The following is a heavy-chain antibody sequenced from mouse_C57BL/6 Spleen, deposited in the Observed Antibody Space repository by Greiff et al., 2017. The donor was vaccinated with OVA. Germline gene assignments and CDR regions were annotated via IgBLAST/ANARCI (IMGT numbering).Heavy chain of an antibody. CDR2: IDPANGNT. D-gene: IGHD2-5*01. CDR1: GFNIKNTY. V-gene: IGHV14-3*01. CDR3: AEGDYYSNPWFAY. Sequence: EVKLVESVAELVRPGASVKLSCTASGFNIKNTYMHWVKQRPEQGLEWIGRIDPANGNTKYAPKFQGKATITADTSSNTAYLQLSSLTSEDTAIYYCAEGDYYSNPWFAYWGQGTLVTVSA. J-gene: IGHJ3*01.